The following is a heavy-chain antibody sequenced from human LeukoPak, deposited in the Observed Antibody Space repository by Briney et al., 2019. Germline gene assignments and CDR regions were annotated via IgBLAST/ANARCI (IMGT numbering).Heavy chain of an antibody. J-gene: IGHJ5*02. CDR3: ARGGTTVTPGLLWFDP. CDR1: GCSISSHY. V-gene: IGHV4-59*11. Sequence: AETLSLTCSVSGCSISSHYWSWIRQPPGKGLEWMGNIYYSGSTKYNPSLKSRVTISVDTSKNQFSLKLSSVTAADTAVYYCARGGTTVTPGLLWFDPWGQGTLVTVSS. CDR2: IYYSGST. D-gene: IGHD4-17*01.